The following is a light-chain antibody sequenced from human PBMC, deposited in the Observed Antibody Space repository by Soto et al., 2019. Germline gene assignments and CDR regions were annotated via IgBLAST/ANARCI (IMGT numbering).Light chain of an antibody. V-gene: IGKV1-27*01. CDR3: QKYNGAPFT. Sequence: DIQMTQSPSSLSASVGDRVTITCRASQDIRNYLAWYQQKPGKVPKLLISAASTLQPRVPSRFSGSGSGTAFTLTISSLQPEDVATYYCQKYNGAPFTFGGGTKVEIK. CDR2: AAS. J-gene: IGKJ4*01. CDR1: QDIRNY.